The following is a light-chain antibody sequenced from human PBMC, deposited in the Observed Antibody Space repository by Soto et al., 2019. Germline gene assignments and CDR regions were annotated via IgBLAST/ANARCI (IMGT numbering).Light chain of an antibody. J-gene: IGKJ1*01. CDR3: QQYTNWPSWT. CDR2: GAS. V-gene: IGKV3-15*01. Sequence: EKVMTQSPATLSMSPGERATLSGRASQSVNSYLAWYQQKPGQAPRLLIYGASTRATGIPARFSGSGSGTEFTLTISSLQSEAFAVYYCQQYTNWPSWTFGQGTKVEIK. CDR1: QSVNSY.